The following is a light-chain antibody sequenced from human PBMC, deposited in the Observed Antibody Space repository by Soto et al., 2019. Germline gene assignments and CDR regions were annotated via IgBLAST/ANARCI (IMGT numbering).Light chain of an antibody. CDR2: EVS. J-gene: IGLJ2*01. CDR3: SSYTTTSTVV. V-gene: IGLV2-14*01. Sequence: QSVLTQPASVSGSPGQSITVSCTGTSSDIGGHKNVSWYQQHPGKVPKLIIYEVSNRPSGVSNRFSGSKSGNTASLTVSGLQAEDEDDYYCSSYTTTSTVVFGGGTKVTVL. CDR1: SSDIGGHKN.